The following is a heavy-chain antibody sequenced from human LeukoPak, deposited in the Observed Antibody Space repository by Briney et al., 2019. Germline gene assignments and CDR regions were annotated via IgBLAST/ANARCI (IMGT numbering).Heavy chain of an antibody. CDR1: GASIRGSPYS. V-gene: IGHV4-39*01. Sequence: SETLSLTCSSSGASIRGSPYSWGWIRQPPGKGLEWIGNIHFSGTTYYSPSLKGRITISVDTSRNQFSLHLMSVAAADTALYYCARLDPNGPDDYWGQGTLVTVSS. D-gene: IGHD2-8*01. CDR3: ARLDPNGPDDY. CDR2: IHFSGTT. J-gene: IGHJ4*02.